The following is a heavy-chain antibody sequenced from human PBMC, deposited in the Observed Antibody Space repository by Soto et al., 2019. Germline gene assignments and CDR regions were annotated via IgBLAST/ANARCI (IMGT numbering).Heavy chain of an antibody. Sequence: EVQLLDSGGALVQPGGSLRLSCATSGFTFSNHAMSWVRRAPGKGLEWVSTFTTSGDFTYYADSVKGRFTISRDNSKSTLYLQMNSLRVEDTAVYYCARLVTDWGQGTLVTVSS. J-gene: IGHJ4*02. CDR3: ARLVTD. D-gene: IGHD4-4*01. CDR2: FTTSGDFT. V-gene: IGHV3-23*01. CDR1: GFTFSNHA.